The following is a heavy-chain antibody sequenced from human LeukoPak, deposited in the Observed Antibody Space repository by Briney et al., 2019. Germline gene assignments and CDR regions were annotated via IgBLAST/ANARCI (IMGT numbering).Heavy chain of an antibody. CDR3: ARGLSAPSPRRSWFDP. CDR2: IYYSGST. CDR1: GGSISSGGYY. Sequence: SQTLSLTCTVSGGSISSGGYYWSWIRQHPGKGLEWIGYIYYSGSTYYNPSLKSRVTISVDTSKNQFSLKLSSVTAADTAVYYCARGLSAPSPRRSWFDPWGQGTLVTVSS. V-gene: IGHV4-31*03. J-gene: IGHJ5*02.